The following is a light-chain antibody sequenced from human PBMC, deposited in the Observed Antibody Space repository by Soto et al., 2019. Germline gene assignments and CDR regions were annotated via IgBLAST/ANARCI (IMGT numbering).Light chain of an antibody. Sequence: EIVLTQSPATLSVSPGERATLSCRASQSISTNLAWYQQKHGQAPRLLIYDASNRATGIPARFSGTGSGTDFTLTISSLEPEDFAVYYCQQRTNWSYTFGQGTKVDIK. J-gene: IGKJ2*01. CDR2: DAS. V-gene: IGKV3-11*01. CDR3: QQRTNWSYT. CDR1: QSISTN.